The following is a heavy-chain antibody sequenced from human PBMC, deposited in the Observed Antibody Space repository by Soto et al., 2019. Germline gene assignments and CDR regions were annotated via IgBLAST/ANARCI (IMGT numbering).Heavy chain of an antibody. CDR1: GGTFSSYT. V-gene: IGHV1-69*04. Sequence: GASVKVSCKASGGTFSSYTISWVRQAPGQGLEWMGRIIPILGIANYAQKFQGRVTITADKSTSTAYMELSSPRSEDTAVYYCARDRLGRYCSGGSCYSIYSAFDIWGQGTMVTVSS. J-gene: IGHJ3*02. CDR3: ARDRLGRYCSGGSCYSIYSAFDI. D-gene: IGHD2-15*01. CDR2: IIPILGIA.